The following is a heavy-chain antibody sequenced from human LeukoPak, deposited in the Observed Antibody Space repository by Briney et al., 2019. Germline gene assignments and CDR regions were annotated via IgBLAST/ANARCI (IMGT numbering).Heavy chain of an antibody. CDR2: IIPIFGTA. J-gene: IGHJ6*03. D-gene: IGHD3-9*01. V-gene: IGHV1-69*01. CDR1: GGTFSSYA. Sequence: SVKVSCKASGGTFSSYAISWVRQAPGQGLEWMGGIIPIFGTANYAQKFQGRVTITADESTSTAYMELSSLRSEDTAVYYCARGYYDILTGYQYYYYYYMDVWGKGTTVTISS. CDR3: ARGYYDILTGYQYYYYYYMDV.